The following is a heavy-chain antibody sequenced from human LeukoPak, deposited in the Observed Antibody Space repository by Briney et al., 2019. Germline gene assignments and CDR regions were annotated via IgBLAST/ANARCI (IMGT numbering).Heavy chain of an antibody. CDR3: ARDFFHSSDSRPFDY. Sequence: GRSLRLSCVASGFPFSGYGMHWVRQAPGMGLEWLAVVSKDGSNEWHADSVKGRFTISRDNSRNTLYLEMDSLRPEDTAVYYCARDFFHSSDSRPFDYWGQGTLVTVSS. CDR1: GFPFSGYG. J-gene: IGHJ4*02. D-gene: IGHD3-22*01. V-gene: IGHV3-30*03. CDR2: VSKDGSNE.